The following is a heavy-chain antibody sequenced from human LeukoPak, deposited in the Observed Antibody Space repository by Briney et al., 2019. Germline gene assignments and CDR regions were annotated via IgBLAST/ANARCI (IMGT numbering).Heavy chain of an antibody. V-gene: IGHV1-69*13. Sequence: GASVKLSCKASGGTFSSYAISWVRQAPGQGLEWMGGIIPIFGTANYVQKFQGRVTITADESTSTAYMELSSLRSEDTAVYYCARVGPPGNWNSYYFDCLGQGTLVTVSS. CDR1: GGTFSSYA. CDR2: IIPIFGTA. CDR3: ARVGPPGNWNSYYFDC. D-gene: IGHD1-7*01. J-gene: IGHJ4*02.